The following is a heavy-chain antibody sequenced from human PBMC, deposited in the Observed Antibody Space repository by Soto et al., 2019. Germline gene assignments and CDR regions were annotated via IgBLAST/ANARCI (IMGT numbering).Heavy chain of an antibody. J-gene: IGHJ5*02. CDR3: ARHRRNWFDP. D-gene: IGHD6-6*01. CDR2: IYYSGST. CDR1: GCSISSYY. Sequence: SETLSLTCTVSGCSISSYYWSWFRQPPGKGLEWIGYIYYSGSTNYNPSLKSRVTISVDTSKNQFPLKLSSVTAADTAVYYCARHRRNWFDPWGQGTLVTVSS. V-gene: IGHV4-59*08.